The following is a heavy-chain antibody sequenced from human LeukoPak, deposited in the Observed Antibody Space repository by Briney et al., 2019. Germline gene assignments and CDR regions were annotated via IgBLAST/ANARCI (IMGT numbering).Heavy chain of an antibody. CDR1: GSSVRGNY. CDR2: IYSGERT. J-gene: IGHJ4*02. CDR3: AREGAYGSGSYEH. V-gene: IGHV3-53*01. D-gene: IGHD3-10*01. Sequence: GGSLRLSCAVSGSSVRGNYMSWVRQAPGKGLQWVSIIYSGERTHYADSVKGRFTISRNHSKNTLYLQMNRLRAEDTAVYYCAREGAYGSGSYEHWGQGTLVTVAS.